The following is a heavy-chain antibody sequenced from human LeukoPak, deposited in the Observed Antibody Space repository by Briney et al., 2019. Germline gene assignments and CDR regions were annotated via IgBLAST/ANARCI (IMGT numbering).Heavy chain of an antibody. V-gene: IGHV4-59*08. CDR1: GGSISSYY. CDR2: IYYSGST. CDR3: ARGLAVAGRADYYYGMDV. D-gene: IGHD6-19*01. J-gene: IGHJ6*02. Sequence: SETLSLTCTVSGGSISSYYWSWIRQPPGKGLEGIGYIYYSGSTYYNPSLKSRVTISVDTSKNQFSLKLSSVTAADTTVYYCARGLAVAGRADYYYGMDVWGQGTTVTVSS.